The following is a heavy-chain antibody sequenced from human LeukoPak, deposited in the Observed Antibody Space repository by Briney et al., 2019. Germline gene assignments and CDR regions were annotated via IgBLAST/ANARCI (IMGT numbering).Heavy chain of an antibody. D-gene: IGHD1-26*01. CDR1: GFTFSSYA. CDR3: AKGLVGEKGGAGVFNI. CDR2: ISGSGGST. V-gene: IGHV3-23*01. J-gene: IGHJ3*02. Sequence: GGSLRLSCAASGFTFSSYAMSWVRQAPGKGLEWVSAISGSGGSTYYADSVKGRFTISRDNSKNTLYLQMNSLRAEDTAVYYCAKGLVGEKGGAGVFNIGGKGTMVPF.